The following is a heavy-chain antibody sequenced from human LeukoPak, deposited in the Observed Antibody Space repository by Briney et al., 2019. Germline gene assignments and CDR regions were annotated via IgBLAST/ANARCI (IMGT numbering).Heavy chain of an antibody. J-gene: IGHJ4*02. CDR1: GDSISNMDSSYW. D-gene: IGHD6-19*01. CDR3: ARSTSVWYGFDL. V-gene: IGHV4-4*02. Sequence: SGTLSLTCTVSGDSISNMDSSYWWTWVRQSPEKGLEWIGEVHHNGSTNYNRSLKSRVNMSVDKSRNQFSLKLTSVTAADTAVYYCARSTSVWYGFDLWGQGTLVTVSS. CDR2: VHHNGST.